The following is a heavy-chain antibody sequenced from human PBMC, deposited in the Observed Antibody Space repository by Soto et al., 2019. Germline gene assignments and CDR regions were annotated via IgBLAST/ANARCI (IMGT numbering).Heavy chain of an antibody. D-gene: IGHD6-19*01. J-gene: IGHJ1*01. Sequence: GXCVRLCCAACRFSFNSYAIICVVQAPGKGLEWVSAISGSGGSTYYADSVKGRFAISRDNSNNTLYLQMNGLTAEDPAVYYCAKGRSSGWFRGAEYCLHWGQGTPVTVSS. CDR2: ISGSGGST. CDR1: RFSFNSYA. CDR3: AKGRSSGWFRGAEYCLH. V-gene: IGHV3-23*01.